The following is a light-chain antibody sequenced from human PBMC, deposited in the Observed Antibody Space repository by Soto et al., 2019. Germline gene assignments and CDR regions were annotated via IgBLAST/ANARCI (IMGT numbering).Light chain of an antibody. Sequence: EIVMTQSPATLSVSPGERATLSCRASQGVSSNLAWYQQKPGQSPSLLIYGASTRSTGIPARFSGSGSGTEFTLTISSLQSEDFVVYYCQQYNNWPPLTFGGGTKVEIK. CDR1: QGVSSN. CDR3: QQYNNWPPLT. J-gene: IGKJ4*01. V-gene: IGKV3-15*01. CDR2: GAS.